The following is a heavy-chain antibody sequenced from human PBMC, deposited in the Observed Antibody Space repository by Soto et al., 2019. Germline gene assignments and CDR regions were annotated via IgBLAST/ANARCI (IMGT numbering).Heavy chain of an antibody. CDR3: ARVQALEWLLDYYYYGMDV. V-gene: IGHV6-1*01. J-gene: IGHJ6*02. D-gene: IGHD3-3*01. CDR1: GDSVSSNSAA. CDR2: TYYRSKWYN. Sequence: PSQTLSLTCAISGDSVSSNSAAWNWIRQSPSRGLEWLGRTYYRSKWYNDYAVSVKSRITINPDTSKNQFSLQLNSVTPEDTAVYYCARVQALEWLLDYYYYGMDVWGQGTTVTVSS.